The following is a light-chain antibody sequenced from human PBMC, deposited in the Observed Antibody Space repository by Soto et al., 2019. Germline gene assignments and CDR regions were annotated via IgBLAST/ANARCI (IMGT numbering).Light chain of an antibody. Sequence: AIQMTQSPSSLSASVGDRVTITCRASQGIRNDLGWYQQKPGKAPKLLIYAASSLQSGVPSRFSGSGSGTDFTLTISRLQPEDFATYYCLPDYNYPWTFGQGTKVEIK. CDR3: LPDYNYPWT. CDR2: AAS. V-gene: IGKV1-6*01. J-gene: IGKJ1*01. CDR1: QGIRND.